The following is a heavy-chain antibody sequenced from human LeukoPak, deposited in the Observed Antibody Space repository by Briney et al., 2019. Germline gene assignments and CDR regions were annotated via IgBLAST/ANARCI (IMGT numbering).Heavy chain of an antibody. CDR1: SGSFCGYY. CDR2: INHSGST. V-gene: IGHV4-34*01. D-gene: IGHD5-12*01. J-gene: IGHJ4*02. CDR3: ARGRPCSGYSD. Sequence: SETLSLTCAVYSGSFCGYYWSWIRQPPGKGMEWIGEINHSGSTNYNPSLKSRVTISVDTSKNQFSLKLSSVTAADTAVYYCARGRPCSGYSDWGQGTLVTVSS.